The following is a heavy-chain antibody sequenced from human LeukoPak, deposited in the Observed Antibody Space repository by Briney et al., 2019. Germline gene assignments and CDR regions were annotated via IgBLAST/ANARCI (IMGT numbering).Heavy chain of an antibody. Sequence: PGGSLRLSCTASGFTFSAYAMHWVRQAPGKGLEWVAVISYDESNKNYADSVKGRFTISRDNSKNTLYLQMDSQRPDDTAVYYCARDLWGSYRYPFDYWGQGTLVTVSS. CDR3: ARDLWGSYRYPFDY. D-gene: IGHD3-16*02. CDR1: GFTFSAYA. CDR2: ISYDESNK. V-gene: IGHV3-30*04. J-gene: IGHJ4*02.